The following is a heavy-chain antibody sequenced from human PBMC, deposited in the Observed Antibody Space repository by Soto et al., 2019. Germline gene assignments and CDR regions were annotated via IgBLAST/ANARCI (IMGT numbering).Heavy chain of an antibody. V-gene: IGHV6-1*01. Sequence: PSQTLSLTCAISGDSVSSNTAYWNWIRQSPSRGLEWLGRTYFRSKWYNDYAVSVKSRIIINPDTSNNQFSLQLNSVTPEDTAVYFCAKGDNLGPKTGYAFDPWGQG. D-gene: IGHD5-12*01. CDR3: AKGDNLGPKTGYAFDP. J-gene: IGHJ5*02. CDR2: TYFRSKWYN. CDR1: GDSVSSNTAY.